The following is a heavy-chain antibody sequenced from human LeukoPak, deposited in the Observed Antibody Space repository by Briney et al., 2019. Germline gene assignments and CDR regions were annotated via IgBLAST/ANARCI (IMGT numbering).Heavy chain of an antibody. CDR1: GFTFSSYG. V-gene: IGHV3-30*02. J-gene: IGHJ4*02. CDR2: IRYDGSNK. CDR3: AKVRGALYFFDY. D-gene: IGHD1-26*01. Sequence: GGSLRLSYAASGFTFSSYGMHWVRQAPGKGLEWVAFIRYDGSNKYYADSVKGRFTISRDNSKNTLYLQMNSLRAEDTAVYYCAKVRGALYFFDYWGQGALVTVSS.